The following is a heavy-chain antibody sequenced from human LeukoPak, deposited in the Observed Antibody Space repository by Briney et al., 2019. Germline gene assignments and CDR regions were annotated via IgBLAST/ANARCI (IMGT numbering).Heavy chain of an antibody. J-gene: IGHJ6*04. CDR1: GGSISSGSYY. CDR2: IYTSGST. V-gene: IGHV4-61*02. Sequence: SQTLSLTCTVSGGSISSGSYYWSWIRQPAGKGLEWIGRIYTSGSTNYNPSLKSRVTISVDTSKNQFSLKLSSVTAADTAVYYCARDPLRYFDWLGMDVWGKGTTVTVSS. D-gene: IGHD3-9*01. CDR3: ARDPLRYFDWLGMDV.